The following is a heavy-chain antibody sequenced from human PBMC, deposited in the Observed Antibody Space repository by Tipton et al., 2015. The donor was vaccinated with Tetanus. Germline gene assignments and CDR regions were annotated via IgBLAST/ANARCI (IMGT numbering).Heavy chain of an antibody. D-gene: IGHD3-16*01. V-gene: IGHV3-43*01. CDR2: ISWDGGST. Sequence: SLRLSCAASGFTFDDYTMHWVRQTPGKGLEWVSLISWDGGSTYYADSVKGRFTISRDNAQSSLFLQMNSLKAEDTALYYCAREESGGGFDYWGQGTLVTVSS. CDR1: GFTFDDYT. J-gene: IGHJ4*02. CDR3: AREESGGGFDY.